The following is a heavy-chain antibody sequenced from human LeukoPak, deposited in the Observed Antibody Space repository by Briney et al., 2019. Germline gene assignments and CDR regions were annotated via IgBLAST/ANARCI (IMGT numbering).Heavy chain of an antibody. CDR2: IYTSGST. Sequence: SETLSLTCTVSGGSISSYYWSWIRQPAGKGLEWIGRIYTSGSTNYNPSLKSRVTMSVDMSKNQFSLKLNSVTAADTAVYYCAREFCSGGSCSSLFYFDYWGQGTLVTVSS. D-gene: IGHD2-15*01. J-gene: IGHJ4*02. CDR1: GGSISSYY. V-gene: IGHV4-4*07. CDR3: AREFCSGGSCSSLFYFDY.